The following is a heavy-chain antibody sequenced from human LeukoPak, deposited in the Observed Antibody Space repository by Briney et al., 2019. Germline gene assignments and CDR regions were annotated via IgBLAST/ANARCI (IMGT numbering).Heavy chain of an antibody. CDR3: ARIGRDGYNLGY. Sequence: SETLSLTCTVSGGSISSYYWSWIRRPPGKGLEWIGYIYYSGSTNYNPSLKSRVTISVDTSKNQFSLKLSSVIAADTAVYYCARIGRDGYNLGYWGQGTLVTVSS. D-gene: IGHD5-24*01. V-gene: IGHV4-59*01. CDR1: GGSISSYY. J-gene: IGHJ4*02. CDR2: IYYSGST.